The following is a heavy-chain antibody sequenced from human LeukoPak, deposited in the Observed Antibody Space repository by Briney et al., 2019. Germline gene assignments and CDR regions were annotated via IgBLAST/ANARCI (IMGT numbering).Heavy chain of an antibody. CDR1: GGSISSSNW. D-gene: IGHD5-18*01. CDR3: ARTTEGGYTYGYFYYYYMDV. CDR2: IYHSGST. Sequence: SGTLSLTCAVSGGSISSSNWWSWVRQPPGKGLEWIGEIYHSGSTNYNPSLKSRVTISVDKSKNQFSLKLSSVTAADTAVYYCARTTEGGYTYGYFYYYYMDVWGKGTTVTISS. J-gene: IGHJ6*03. V-gene: IGHV4-4*02.